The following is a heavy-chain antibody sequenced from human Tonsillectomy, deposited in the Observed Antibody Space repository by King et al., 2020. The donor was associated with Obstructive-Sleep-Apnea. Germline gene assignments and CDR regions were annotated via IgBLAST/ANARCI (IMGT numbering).Heavy chain of an antibody. D-gene: IGHD1-26*01. Sequence: VQLVESGAEVKEPGASVKVSCETSGYIFMDYFMHWVRQAPGQGLEWMGWISPKSGRTSYAQKFQGWVTMTRDTSTSTFYLEMSRLTSDDTAVYYCARDVGDLRDYWFFDLWGRGTLVTVSS. CDR3: ARDVGDLRDYWFFDL. CDR2: ISPKSGRT. V-gene: IGHV1-2*04. J-gene: IGHJ2*01. CDR1: GYIFMDYF.